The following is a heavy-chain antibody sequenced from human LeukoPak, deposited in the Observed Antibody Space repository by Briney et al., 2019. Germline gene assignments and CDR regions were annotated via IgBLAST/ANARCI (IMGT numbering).Heavy chain of an antibody. J-gene: IGHJ4*02. D-gene: IGHD3-22*01. CDR3: ARGDMYYYDSSGYLDY. Sequence: SETLSPTCTVSGGSISSSSYYWGWIRQPPGKGLEWIGSIYYSGSTYYNPSLKSRVTISVDTSKNQFSLKLSSVTAADTAVYYCARGDMYYYDSSGYLDYRGQGTLVTVSS. CDR2: IYYSGST. CDR1: GGSISSSSYY. V-gene: IGHV4-39*01.